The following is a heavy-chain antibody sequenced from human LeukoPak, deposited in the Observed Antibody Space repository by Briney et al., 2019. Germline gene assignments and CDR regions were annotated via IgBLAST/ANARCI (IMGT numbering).Heavy chain of an antibody. Sequence: SETLSLTCTVSGGSISSGDYYLSWIRQPPGKGLEWIGYIYYSGSTYYNPSLKSRVTISVDTSKNQFSLKLSSVTAADTAVYYCARVTTVMLFDYWGQGTLVTVSS. CDR1: GGSISSGDYY. J-gene: IGHJ4*02. V-gene: IGHV4-30-4*01. D-gene: IGHD4-17*01. CDR2: IYYSGST. CDR3: ARVTTVMLFDY.